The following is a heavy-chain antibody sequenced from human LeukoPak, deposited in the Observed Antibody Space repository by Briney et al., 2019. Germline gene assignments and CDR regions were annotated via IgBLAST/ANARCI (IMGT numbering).Heavy chain of an antibody. D-gene: IGHD3-22*01. CDR3: AREPYPYYYDSSGEFDY. Sequence: PSEILSLTCAVYGGSFSGYYWSWIRQPPGKGLEWIGEINHSGSTNYNPSLKSRVTISVDTSKNQFSLKLSPVTAADTAVYYCAREPYPYYYDSSGEFDYWGQGTLVTVSS. J-gene: IGHJ4*02. V-gene: IGHV4-34*01. CDR1: GGSFSGYY. CDR2: INHSGST.